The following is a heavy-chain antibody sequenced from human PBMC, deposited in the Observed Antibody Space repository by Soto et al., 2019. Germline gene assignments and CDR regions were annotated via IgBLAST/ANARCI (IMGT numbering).Heavy chain of an antibody. D-gene: IGHD2-8*01. J-gene: IGHJ4*02. CDR1: SGSISSSNW. V-gene: IGHV4-4*02. CDR3: ARLGYCTNGVCPYPDY. Sequence: QVQLQESGPGLVKPSGTLSLTCAVSSGSISSSNWWSWVRQPPGKGLEWIGEIYHSGSTNYNPSPKSRLTISVDKSKNQFSLKLSSVTAADTAVYYCARLGYCTNGVCPYPDYWGQGTLVTVSS. CDR2: IYHSGST.